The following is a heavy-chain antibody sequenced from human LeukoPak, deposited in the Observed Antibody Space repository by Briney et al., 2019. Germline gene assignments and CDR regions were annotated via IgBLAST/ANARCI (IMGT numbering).Heavy chain of an antibody. V-gene: IGHV4-30-4*01. D-gene: IGHD2-21*01. J-gene: IGHJ3*02. Sequence: SQTLSLTCTVSGGSISSGDYYWSWIRQPPGKGPEWIGYIYYSGSTYYNPSLKSRVTISVDTSKNQFSLKLSSVTAADTAVYYCARSGGVNPNAFDIWGQGTMVTVSS. CDR2: IYYSGST. CDR3: ARSGGVNPNAFDI. CDR1: GGSISSGDYY.